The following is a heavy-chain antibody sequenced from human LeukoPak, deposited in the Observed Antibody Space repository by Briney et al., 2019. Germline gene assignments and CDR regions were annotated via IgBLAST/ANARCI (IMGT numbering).Heavy chain of an antibody. CDR3: ARDSGGTFYYYYYMDV. J-gene: IGHJ6*03. CDR1: GFTFSSYW. CDR2: INSDGSST. V-gene: IGHV3-74*01. D-gene: IGHD1-1*01. Sequence: GGSLRLSCAASGFTFSSYWMHRVRQAPGKGLVWVSRINSDGSSTSYADSVKGRFTISRDNAKNTLYLQMNSLRAEDTAVYYCARDSGGTFYYYYYMDVWGKGTTVTVSS.